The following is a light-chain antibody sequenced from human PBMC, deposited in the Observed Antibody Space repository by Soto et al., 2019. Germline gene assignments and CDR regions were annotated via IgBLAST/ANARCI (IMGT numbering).Light chain of an antibody. Sequence: DIQMTQSPSTLSASVGDTVTITCRASQSTSSWLAWYQQKPGKAPKLLIYKASILESGVPSRFSGSGSGTESTLTISSLQPDDYATYYCQQYNSYSQTFGQGTKVEIK. CDR2: KAS. CDR3: QQYNSYSQT. V-gene: IGKV1-5*03. J-gene: IGKJ1*01. CDR1: QSTSSW.